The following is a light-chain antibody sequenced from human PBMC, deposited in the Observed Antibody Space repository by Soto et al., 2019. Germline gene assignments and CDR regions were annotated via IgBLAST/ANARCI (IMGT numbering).Light chain of an antibody. CDR3: SSNTSSNTYV. V-gene: IGLV2-8*01. CDR1: SSDVGGYNY. Sequence: QSDLTQPPSASGSPGQSVTISCTGTSSDVGGYNYVSWYQQHPGKAPKLMIYEVSKRPSGVPDRFSGSKSGNTASLTISGLQAEDEADYYCSSNTSSNTYVFGTGTKVPV. CDR2: EVS. J-gene: IGLJ1*01.